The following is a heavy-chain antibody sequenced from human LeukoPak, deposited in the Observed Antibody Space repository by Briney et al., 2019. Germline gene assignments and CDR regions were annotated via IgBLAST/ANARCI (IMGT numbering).Heavy chain of an antibody. Sequence: SETLSLTCTVSGDSISSSYWSWIRQPPGKRLEWVGYVHYTGKTNYNPSLNNRATISVDMSKNQFSLTLTSVTVADTAMYYCARGYYDRSGSSNPFVSWGQGTLVTVSA. D-gene: IGHD3-22*01. CDR1: GDSISSSY. CDR3: ARGYYDRSGSSNPFVS. CDR2: VHYTGKT. V-gene: IGHV4-59*01. J-gene: IGHJ4*02.